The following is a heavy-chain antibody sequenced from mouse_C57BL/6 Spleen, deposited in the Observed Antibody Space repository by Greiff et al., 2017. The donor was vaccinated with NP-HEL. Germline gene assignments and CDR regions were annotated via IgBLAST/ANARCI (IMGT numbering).Heavy chain of an antibody. CDR3: ERRDISNAVIATEYYAKGY. CDR1: GFTFSDYG. Sequence: EVMLVESGGGLVKPGGSLKLSCAASGFTFSDYGMHWVRQAPEKGLEWVAYISSGSSTIYYADTVKGRFTLSRDNAKNTLFLQMTRLRSEDAAMYYCERRDISNAVIATEYYAKGYWGKGTSVTV. CDR2: ISSGSSTI. V-gene: IGHV5-17*01. J-gene: IGHJ4*01. D-gene: IGHD1-1*01.